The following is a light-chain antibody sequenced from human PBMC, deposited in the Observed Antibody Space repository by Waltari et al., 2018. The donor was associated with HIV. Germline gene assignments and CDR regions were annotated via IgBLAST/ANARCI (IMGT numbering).Light chain of an antibody. CDR3: QTWDSGTIV. J-gene: IGLJ3*02. Sequence: SYDLTQPPSVSVSSGQTATVTCSGVNLGHKYVSWYQQRSGQSPVVVIYQDTKRPPGIPERFFGSTSENTATLTINETQPLDEAHYSCQTWDSGTIVFGGGTSLTVL. V-gene: IGLV3-1*01. CDR1: NLGHKY. CDR2: QDT.